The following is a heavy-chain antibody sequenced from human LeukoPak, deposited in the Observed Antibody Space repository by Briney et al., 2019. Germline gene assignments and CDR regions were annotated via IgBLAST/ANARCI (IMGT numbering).Heavy chain of an antibody. J-gene: IGHJ4*02. Sequence: SETLSLTCTVSGGSISSYYWSWIRQPPGKGLEWIGYIYASGTTNTSPSLKSRVTMSVDTSKNQFSLKLSSVTAADTAVYYCAKDSSTWGNLAGHFDSWGQGTLVTVSS. CDR1: GGSISSYY. V-gene: IGHV4-4*08. CDR2: IYASGTT. D-gene: IGHD6-13*01. CDR3: AKDSSTWGNLAGHFDS.